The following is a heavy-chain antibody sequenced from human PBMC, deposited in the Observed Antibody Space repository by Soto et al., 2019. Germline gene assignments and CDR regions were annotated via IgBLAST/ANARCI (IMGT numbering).Heavy chain of an antibody. V-gene: IGHV3-30*18. Sequence: PGGSLRLSCAASGFTFSNYAMHWVRQAPGKGLEWVALTSYDGNNEYYTDSMKGRFTISRDNSKNTLFLQMTSPRPEDTAVYYCAKDKGVFNWATSYFDYWGQGALVTVSS. J-gene: IGHJ4*02. CDR1: GFTFSNYA. CDR3: AKDKGVFNWATSYFDY. CDR2: TSYDGNNE. D-gene: IGHD1-1*01.